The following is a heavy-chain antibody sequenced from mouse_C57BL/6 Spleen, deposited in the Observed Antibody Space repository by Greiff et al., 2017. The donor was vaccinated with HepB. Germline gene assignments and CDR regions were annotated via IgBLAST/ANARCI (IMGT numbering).Heavy chain of an antibody. Sequence: QVQLKQPGAELVKPGASVKLSCKASGYTFTSYWMHWVKQRPGQGLEWIGMIHPNSGSTNYNEKFKSKATLTVDKSSSTAYMQLSSLTSEDSAVYYCARYGYGNFVWFAYWGQGTLVTVSA. J-gene: IGHJ3*01. CDR2: IHPNSGST. CDR1: GYTFTSYW. D-gene: IGHD2-1*01. V-gene: IGHV1-64*01. CDR3: ARYGYGNFVWFAY.